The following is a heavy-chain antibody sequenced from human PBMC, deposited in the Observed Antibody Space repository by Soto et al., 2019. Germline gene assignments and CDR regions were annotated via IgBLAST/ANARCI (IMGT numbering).Heavy chain of an antibody. Sequence: QVQLQESGPGLVKPSGTLSLTCAVSGGSISSSNWWSWVRQPPGKGLEWIGEIYHSGSTNYNPSLXGXAXTXXDQSRTQFSLKLSSVAAADTAVYYCAGWIQLQQYYYYGMDVWGQGTTVTVSS. CDR2: IYHSGST. J-gene: IGHJ6*02. CDR1: GGSISSSNW. D-gene: IGHD5-18*01. CDR3: AGWIQLQQYYYYGMDV. V-gene: IGHV4-4*02.